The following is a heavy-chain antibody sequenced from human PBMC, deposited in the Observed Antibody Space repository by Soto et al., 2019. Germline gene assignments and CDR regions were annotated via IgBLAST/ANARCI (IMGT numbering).Heavy chain of an antibody. D-gene: IGHD4-17*01. CDR3: ARQRTTVVTQAYFDH. J-gene: IGHJ4*02. V-gene: IGHV4-39*01. CDR1: GGSITSSSYY. CDR2: IDYSGRS. Sequence: PSETLSLTCTVSGGSITSSSYYWGWIRQPPGKGLEWIGGIDYSGRSYYNPSLKSRVTMSVDTSKNQFSLTLTSVTAADAAVYYCARQRTTVVTQAYFDHWGQGTLVTV.